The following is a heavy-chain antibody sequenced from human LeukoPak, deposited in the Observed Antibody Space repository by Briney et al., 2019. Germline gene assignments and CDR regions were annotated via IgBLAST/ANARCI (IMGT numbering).Heavy chain of an antibody. D-gene: IGHD3-22*01. CDR3: ARDSSGYYSIFDY. Sequence: SVKVSCKASGGTFSSYAISWVRQAPGQGLEWMGGIIPIFGTANYAQKFQGRVTITADESTSTAYMELSSLRSEDTAVYYCARDSSGYYSIFDYWGQGTLVTVSS. J-gene: IGHJ4*02. CDR1: GGTFSSYA. CDR2: IIPIFGTA. V-gene: IGHV1-69*13.